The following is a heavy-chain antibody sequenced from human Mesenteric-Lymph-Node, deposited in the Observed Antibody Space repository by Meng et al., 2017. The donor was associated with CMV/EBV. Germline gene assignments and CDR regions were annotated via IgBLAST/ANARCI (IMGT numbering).Heavy chain of an antibody. CDR1: GGSISSSSYY. J-gene: IGHJ4*02. V-gene: IGHV4-39*07. CDR2: IYYSGST. Sequence: SETLSLTCTVSGGSISSSSYYWGWIRQPPGKGLEWIGSIYYSGSTYYNPSLKSRVTISVDTSKNQFSLKLSSVTAADTAVYYCARDTSLLDIVVVPAAIGGYDYWGQGTLVTVSS. D-gene: IGHD2-2*03. CDR3: ARDTSLLDIVVVPAAIGGYDY.